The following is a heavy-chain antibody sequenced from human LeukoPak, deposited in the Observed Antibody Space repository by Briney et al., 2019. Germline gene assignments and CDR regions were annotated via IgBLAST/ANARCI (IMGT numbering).Heavy chain of an antibody. CDR1: GASISSYF. CDR2: TYSSGTT. Sequence: SETLSLTCTVSGASISSYFWSWIRQPAGKGLEWIGRTYSSGTTISNPSLKSRVTMSVDRFKSQFSLKLSSVTAADTAGYYCARGVSASSFDYWGPGTLVSVSS. J-gene: IGHJ4*02. V-gene: IGHV4-4*07. CDR3: ARGVSASSFDY.